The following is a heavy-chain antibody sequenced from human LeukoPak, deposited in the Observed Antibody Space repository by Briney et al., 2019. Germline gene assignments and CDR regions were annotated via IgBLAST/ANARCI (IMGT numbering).Heavy chain of an antibody. CDR3: ARDALHSDDAFDI. Sequence: ASVKVSCKASGYTFTSYYMHWVRQAPGQGLEWMGIINPSGGSTSYAQKFQGRVTITADESTSTAYMELSSLRSEDTAVYYCARDALHSDDAFDIWGQGTMVTVSS. CDR2: INPSGGST. D-gene: IGHD1-26*01. V-gene: IGHV1-46*01. J-gene: IGHJ3*02. CDR1: GYTFTSYY.